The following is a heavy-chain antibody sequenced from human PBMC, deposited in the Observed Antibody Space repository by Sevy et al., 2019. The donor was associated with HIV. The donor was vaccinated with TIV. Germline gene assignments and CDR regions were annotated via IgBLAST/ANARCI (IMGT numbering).Heavy chain of an antibody. J-gene: IGHJ4*02. CDR1: GFSVSSYY. CDR2: KESGGQT. V-gene: IGHV3-53*01. CDR3: ARMTSTWSIDS. Sequence: GSLRLSCAASGFSVSSYYMGWVRQAPGKGLEWVSTKESGGQTYYADSVRGRFTIARDETANNLFLQLNNLRAEDTGVYYCARMTSTWSIDSWGQGTLVTVSS.